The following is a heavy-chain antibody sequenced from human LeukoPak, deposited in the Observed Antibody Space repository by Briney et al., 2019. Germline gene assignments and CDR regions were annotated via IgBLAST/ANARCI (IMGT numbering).Heavy chain of an antibody. V-gene: IGHV4-30-2*01. CDR2: IYHSGST. CDR3: ARGGWNDPGRDWFDP. J-gene: IGHJ5*02. Sequence: SQTLSLTCTVSGGSISSGGYYWSWIRQHPGKGLEWIGYIYHSGSTYYNPSLKSRVTISVDRSKNQFSLKLSSVTAADTAVYYCARGGWNDPGRDWFDPWGQGTLVTVSS. D-gene: IGHD1-1*01. CDR1: GGSISSGGYY.